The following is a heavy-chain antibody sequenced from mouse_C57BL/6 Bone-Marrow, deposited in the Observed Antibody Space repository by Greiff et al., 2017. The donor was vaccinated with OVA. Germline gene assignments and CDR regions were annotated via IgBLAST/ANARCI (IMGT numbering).Heavy chain of an antibody. J-gene: IGHJ1*03. Sequence: QVQLQQPGAELVMPGASVKLSCKASGYTFTSYWMHWVKQRPGQGLEWIGEIDPSDSYTNYNQQFKGKSTLTVDKSSSTAYMQLSSLTSEDSAVYYCATYYYGSSYAYFDVWGTGTTVTVSS. CDR3: ATYYYGSSYAYFDV. CDR1: GYTFTSYW. V-gene: IGHV1-69*01. CDR2: IDPSDSYT. D-gene: IGHD1-1*01.